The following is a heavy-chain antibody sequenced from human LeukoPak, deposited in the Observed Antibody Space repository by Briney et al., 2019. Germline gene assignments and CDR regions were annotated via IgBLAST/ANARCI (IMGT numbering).Heavy chain of an antibody. Sequence: ASVKVSCKASGGTFSSYAISWVRQAPGQGLEWMGRIIPILGIANYAQKFQGRVTITADKSTSTAYMELSSLRSEDTAVYYCASDCSSTSYSVYWGQGTLVTVSS. D-gene: IGHD2-2*01. CDR1: GGTFSSYA. CDR2: IIPILGIA. CDR3: ASDCSSTSYSVY. J-gene: IGHJ4*02. V-gene: IGHV1-69*04.